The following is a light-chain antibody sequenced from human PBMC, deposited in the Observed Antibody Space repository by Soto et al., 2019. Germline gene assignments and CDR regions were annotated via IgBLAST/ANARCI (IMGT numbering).Light chain of an antibody. J-gene: IGLJ2*01. CDR2: ADS. CDR1: NIGSKS. Sequence: SYELTQPPSVSVAPGQTATFTCGADNIGSKSVHWYQKKPGQAPLLVVFADSDRPPGIPARFSAFNSGNTAILTISMVEDGDEADYYCHVWDISGDQVVFGGGTQLPS. V-gene: IGLV3-21*02. CDR3: HVWDISGDQVV.